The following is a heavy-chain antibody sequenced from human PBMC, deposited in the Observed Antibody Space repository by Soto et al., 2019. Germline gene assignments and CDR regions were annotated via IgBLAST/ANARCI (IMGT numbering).Heavy chain of an antibody. CDR3: ARAKKVVVVPAAKAAFDI. J-gene: IGHJ3*02. CDR2: ISAYNGNT. Sequence: GASVKVSCKASGYTFASNGSSWVRQAPGQGLEWMGWISAYNGNTNYAQKLQGRVTMTTDTSTSTAYMELRSLRSDDTAVYYCARAKKVVVVPAAKAAFDIWGQGTMVTVSS. CDR1: GYTFASNG. D-gene: IGHD2-2*01. V-gene: IGHV1-18*01.